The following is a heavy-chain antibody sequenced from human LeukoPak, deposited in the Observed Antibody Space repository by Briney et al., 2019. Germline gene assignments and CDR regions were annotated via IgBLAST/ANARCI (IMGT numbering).Heavy chain of an antibody. J-gene: IGHJ4*02. CDR3: ATSPGIAYDY. CDR1: GYTLTGYY. Sequence: ASVKVSCRASGYTLTGYYVHWVRQAPGQGLEWMGWINPNSGGTNYAQKFQGRVTMTRDTSISTAYMELSRLRSDDTAVYYCATSPGIAYDYWGQGTLVTVSS. V-gene: IGHV1-2*02. D-gene: IGHD6-13*01. CDR2: INPNSGGT.